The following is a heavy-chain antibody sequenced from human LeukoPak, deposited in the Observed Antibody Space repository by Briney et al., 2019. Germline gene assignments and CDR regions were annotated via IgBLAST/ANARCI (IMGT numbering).Heavy chain of an antibody. Sequence: ASVKVSCKASGYTFTSYGISWVRQAPGQGLEWMGWISAYNGNTNYAQKLQGRVTMTTDTSTSTAYMELRSLRSDDTAVYYCARANPHHDYSNYDEETGNYYYYYYMDVWGKGTTVTVSS. CDR3: ARANPHHDYSNYDEETGNYYYYYYMDV. J-gene: IGHJ6*03. D-gene: IGHD4-11*01. CDR2: ISAYNGNT. CDR1: GYTFTSYG. V-gene: IGHV1-18*01.